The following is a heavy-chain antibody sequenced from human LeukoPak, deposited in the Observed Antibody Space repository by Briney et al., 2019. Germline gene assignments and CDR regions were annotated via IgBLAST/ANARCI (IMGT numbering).Heavy chain of an antibody. V-gene: IGHV1-2*04. CDR3: ARWSTMVRGVIRTWGAFDI. CDR1: GYTFTGYY. J-gene: IGHJ3*02. D-gene: IGHD3-10*01. CDR2: INPNSGGT. Sequence: ASVKVSCKASGYTFTGYYMHWVRQAPGQGLEWMGWINPNSGGTNYAQKFQGWVTMTRDTSISTAYMELSRLRSDDTAVYYCARWSTMVRGVIRTWGAFDIWGQGTMVTVSS.